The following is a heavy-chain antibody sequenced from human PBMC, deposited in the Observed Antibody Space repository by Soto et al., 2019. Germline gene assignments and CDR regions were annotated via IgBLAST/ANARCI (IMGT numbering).Heavy chain of an antibody. D-gene: IGHD3-16*02. V-gene: IGHV4-59*01. CDR3: ARQRSSRYRYYFNY. Sequence: PSETLPLTCTVSGGSISSYYWSWIRQPPGNGLEWIGYIYYSASTNYNPSLKSRVTISVCTAKNQFSLKLSSVTAPYTAVYYCARQRSSRYRYYFNYWGQGPLVTVSS. J-gene: IGHJ4*02. CDR2: IYYSAST. CDR1: GGSISSYY.